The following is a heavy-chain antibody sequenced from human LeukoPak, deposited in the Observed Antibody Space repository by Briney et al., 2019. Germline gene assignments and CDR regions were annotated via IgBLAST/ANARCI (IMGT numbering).Heavy chain of an antibody. D-gene: IGHD3-10*01. V-gene: IGHV4-34*01. CDR1: GFTFSSYS. CDR2: INHSGST. Sequence: GSLRLSCAASGFTFSSYSMNWIRQPPGKGLEWIGEINHSGSTNYNPSLKSRVTISVDTSKNQFSLKLSSVTAADTAVYYCARRRRGFGELFVSYYMDVWGKGTTVTISS. CDR3: ARRRRGFGELFVSYYMDV. J-gene: IGHJ6*03.